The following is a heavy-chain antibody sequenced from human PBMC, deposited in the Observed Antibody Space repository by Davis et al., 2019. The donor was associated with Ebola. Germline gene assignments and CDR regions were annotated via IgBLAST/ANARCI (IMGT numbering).Heavy chain of an antibody. CDR2: IYYSGSI. V-gene: IGHV4-59*08. D-gene: IGHD4-17*01. J-gene: IGHJ4*02. CDR3: ARQPTDYGDYLSYDY. CDR1: GGSISSYS. Sequence: SETLSLTCTVSGGSISSYSWNWIRQPPGKGLEWIAYIYYSGSINYNPSLKSRVTISVDTSKNQFSLKLSSVTAADTAVYYCARQPTDYGDYLSYDYWGQGTLVTVSS.